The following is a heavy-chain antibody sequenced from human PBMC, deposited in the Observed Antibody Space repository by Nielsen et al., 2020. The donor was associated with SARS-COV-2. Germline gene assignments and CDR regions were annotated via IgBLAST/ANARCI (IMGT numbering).Heavy chain of an antibody. CDR1: GFTFSSLW. CDR3: VRDKEAPGALDV. Sequence: GESLKISCAASGFTFSSLWMSWVRQVPGKGLEWVADIKPDGSEKVYVDSVKGRFTISRDNAKNTLYLQINSLRADDTAVYYCVRDKEAPGALDVWGQGTTVTVS. D-gene: IGHD3-10*01. V-gene: IGHV3-7*01. CDR2: IKPDGSEK. J-gene: IGHJ6*02.